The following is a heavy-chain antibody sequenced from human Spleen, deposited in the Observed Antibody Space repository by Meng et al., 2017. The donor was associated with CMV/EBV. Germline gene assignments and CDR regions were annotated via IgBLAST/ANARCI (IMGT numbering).Heavy chain of an antibody. D-gene: IGHD5-18*01. CDR2: INHSGST. J-gene: IGHJ4*02. CDR1: GGSISSYY. Sequence: SETLSLTCTVSGGSISSYYWSWIRQPPGKGLEWIGEINHSGSTNYNPSLKSRVTISVDTSKNQFSLKLSSVTAADTAVYYCARVRGSIQLWPSYFDYWGQGTLVTVSS. V-gene: IGHV4-34*01. CDR3: ARVRGSIQLWPSYFDY.